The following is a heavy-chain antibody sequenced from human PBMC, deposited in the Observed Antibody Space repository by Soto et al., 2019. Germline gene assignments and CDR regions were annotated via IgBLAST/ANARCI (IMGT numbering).Heavy chain of an antibody. Sequence: QVQLVQSGAEVKKPGSSVKVSCKASGGTFSSYAISWVRQAPGQGLEWMGGIIPIFGTANYAQKFQGRVTXIAXEXMSTAYRELSSLRSEDTAVYYCARTPSSGWYNWFDPWGQGTLVTVSS. J-gene: IGHJ5*02. CDR3: ARTPSSGWYNWFDP. CDR1: GGTFSSYA. D-gene: IGHD6-19*01. CDR2: IIPIFGTA. V-gene: IGHV1-69*12.